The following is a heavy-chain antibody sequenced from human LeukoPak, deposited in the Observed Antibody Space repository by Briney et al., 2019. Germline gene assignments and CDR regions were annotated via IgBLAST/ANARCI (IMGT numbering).Heavy chain of an antibody. J-gene: IGHJ4*02. V-gene: IGHV3-33*06. Sequence: GGSLRLSCAASGFTFSSYGMHWVRQAPGKGLEWVAVIWYDGSNKYYADSVKGRFTISRDNSKNTLYLQMNSLRAEDTAVYYCAKVTEQQLVLGQLGYWGQGTLVTVSS. D-gene: IGHD6-13*01. CDR2: IWYDGSNK. CDR1: GFTFSSYG. CDR3: AKVTEQQLVLGQLGY.